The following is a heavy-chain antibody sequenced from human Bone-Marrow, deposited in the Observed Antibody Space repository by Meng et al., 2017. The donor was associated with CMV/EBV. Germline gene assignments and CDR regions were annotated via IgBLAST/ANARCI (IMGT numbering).Heavy chain of an antibody. J-gene: IGHJ4*02. D-gene: IGHD3-3*01. CDR3: AKPVRRFLEGCYY. Sequence: GESLKISSAASGFTFSSYGMHWVRQAPGKGLEWVAFIRYDGSNKYYADSVKGRFTISRDNSKNTLYLQMNSLRAEDTAVYYCAKPVRRFLEGCYYWGQGTLVTVSS. CDR1: GFTFSSYG. CDR2: IRYDGSNK. V-gene: IGHV3-30*02.